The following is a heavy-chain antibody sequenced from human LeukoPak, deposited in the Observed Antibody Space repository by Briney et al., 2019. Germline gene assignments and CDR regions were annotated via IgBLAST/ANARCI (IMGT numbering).Heavy chain of an antibody. D-gene: IGHD2-2*01. CDR3: ARDRLVVVVPAARYYYGMDV. V-gene: IGHV1-69*11. J-gene: IGHJ6*02. CDR1: GGTFSSYA. CDR2: INPSGGST. Sequence: ASVKVSCKASGGTFSSYAISWVRQAPGQGLEWMGIINPSGGSTSYAQKFQGRVTITADESTSTAYMELSSLRSEDTAVYYCARDRLVVVVPAARYYYGMDVWGQGTTVTVSS.